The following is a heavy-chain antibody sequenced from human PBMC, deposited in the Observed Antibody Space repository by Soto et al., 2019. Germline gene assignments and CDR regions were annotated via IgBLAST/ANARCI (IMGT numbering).Heavy chain of an antibody. J-gene: IGHJ4*02. CDR2: VSYSGSP. D-gene: IGHD1-20*01. Sequence: QLQLQESGPGLVKSSETLSLTCSVSGASVSSSHYWGWIRQPPGKGLEWIGSVSYSGSPYYSPSFKSRITISVDTSNTQFSLRVSSVTATDTAVYFCAGHYNTGAFFDYWGQGKLVTVSS. CDR1: GASVSSSHY. V-gene: IGHV4-39*01. CDR3: AGHYNTGAFFDY.